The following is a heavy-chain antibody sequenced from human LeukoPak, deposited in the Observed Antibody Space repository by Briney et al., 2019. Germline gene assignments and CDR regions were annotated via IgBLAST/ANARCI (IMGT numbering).Heavy chain of an antibody. D-gene: IGHD3-10*01. CDR3: TRDPTQYYYGSGSYYWYFDY. CDR2: IRSKAYGGTA. Sequence: PGGSLRLSCTASGFTFGDYAMSWVRQAPGKGLEWVGFIRSKAYGGTAEYAASVKGRFTISRDDSKSIAYLQMNNLKTEDTAVYYCTRDPTQYYYGSGSYYWYFDYWGQGTLVTVSS. V-gene: IGHV3-49*04. J-gene: IGHJ4*02. CDR1: GFTFGDYA.